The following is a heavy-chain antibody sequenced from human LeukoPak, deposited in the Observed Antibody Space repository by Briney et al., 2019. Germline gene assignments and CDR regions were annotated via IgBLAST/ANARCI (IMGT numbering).Heavy chain of an antibody. CDR2: IYSGGST. J-gene: IGHJ4*02. CDR3: AKVRTRIAVAGSVFDY. D-gene: IGHD6-19*01. V-gene: IGHV3-53*01. Sequence: GGSLRLSCAASGFTVSNNYMRWVRQAPGKGLEWVSLIYSGGSTYYADSVKGRFTISRDNSKNTLYLQMNSLRAEDTAVYYCAKVRTRIAVAGSVFDYWGQGTLVTVSS. CDR1: GFTVSNNY.